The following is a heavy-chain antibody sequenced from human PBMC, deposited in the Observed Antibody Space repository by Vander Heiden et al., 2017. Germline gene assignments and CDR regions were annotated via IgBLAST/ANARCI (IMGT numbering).Heavy chain of an antibody. D-gene: IGHD3-10*01. CDR3: ARDGRDLLWFGELLGASDI. CDR2: IKQDGNEK. V-gene: IGHV3-7*01. Sequence: EVPLAASGGGVVQPGGSLRLSCAAPGLNFSNYGMTWVRQAPGKGLEWVANIKQDGNEKYYVDSVKGRFTISRDNAKNSLYLQMNSLRGEDTAVYYCARDGRDLLWFGELLGASDIWGQGTVVTVSS. CDR1: GLNFSNYG. J-gene: IGHJ3*02.